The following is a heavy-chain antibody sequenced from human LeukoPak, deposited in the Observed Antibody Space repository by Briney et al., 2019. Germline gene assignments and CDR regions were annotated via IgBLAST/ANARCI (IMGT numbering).Heavy chain of an antibody. V-gene: IGHV1-2*02. CDR1: GYTFTGYY. Sequence: RWASVKVSCTASGYTFTGYYIHWVRQAPGQGLEWMGWIDPNGDDTNYAQKFQGRVTMTRDTSISTAYMELSRLRSGDTAVYYCARGEPNSGYYNVDYWGQGTLVTVSS. CDR3: ARGEPNSGYYNVDY. D-gene: IGHD3-22*01. CDR2: IDPNGDDT. J-gene: IGHJ4*02.